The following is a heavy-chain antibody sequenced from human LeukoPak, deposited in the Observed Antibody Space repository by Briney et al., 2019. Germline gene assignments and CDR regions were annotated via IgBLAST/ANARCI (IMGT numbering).Heavy chain of an antibody. CDR2: ITPIFGTA. D-gene: IGHD3-22*01. J-gene: IGHJ4*02. Sequence: SVKVSCKASGGTFSSYAISWVRQAPGQGLEWMGGITPIFGTANYAQKFQGRVTITADKSTSTAYMELSSLRSEDTAVYYCARGYDSSGYFDYWGQGTLVTVSS. CDR1: GGTFSSYA. V-gene: IGHV1-69*06. CDR3: ARGYDSSGYFDY.